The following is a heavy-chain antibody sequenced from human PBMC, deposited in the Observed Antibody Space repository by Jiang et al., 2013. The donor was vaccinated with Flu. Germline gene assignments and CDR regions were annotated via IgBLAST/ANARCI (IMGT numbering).Heavy chain of an antibody. Sequence: SGPGLVKPSGTLFLTCDVSGDSVTNSNWWTWVRQSPGRGLEWIGEIYHNGKTNYNGSLKSRVTLSVDHLKNQFSLNLASVTAADTALYYCAREDRISRGGGFDAWGPGILVIVSS. CDR2: IYHNGKT. V-gene: IGHV4-4*02. D-gene: IGHD3-16*01. CDR3: AREDRISRGGGFDA. J-gene: IGHJ5*02. CDR1: GDSVTNSNW.